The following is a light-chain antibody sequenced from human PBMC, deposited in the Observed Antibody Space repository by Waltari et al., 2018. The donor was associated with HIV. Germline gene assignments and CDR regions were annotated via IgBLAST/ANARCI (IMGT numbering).Light chain of an antibody. J-gene: IGLJ2*01. CDR3: ASNRLDYTLI. CDR2: DIK. Sequence: QSALTQPASVSGFLGQSINISCTGISTDSRFYQYVSWYQQYPGKIPRLIIFDIKNRPSGVSDHFAGSRSGNSASLTFSGLQSGDEAHYYCASNRLDYTLIFGGGTKLTVL. CDR1: STDSRFYQY. V-gene: IGLV2-14*03.